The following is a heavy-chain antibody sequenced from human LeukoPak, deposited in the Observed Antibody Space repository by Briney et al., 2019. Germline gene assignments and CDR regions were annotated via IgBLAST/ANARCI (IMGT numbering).Heavy chain of an antibody. CDR3: ARDLPDYDFWSGYYDY. Sequence: ASVKVSCKASGYTFTSYGISWVRQAPGQGLEWMGWISAYNGNTNYAQKFQGRVTITADKSTSTAYMELSSLRSEDTAVYYCARDLPDYDFWSGYYDYWGQGTLVTVSS. CDR1: GYTFTSYG. CDR2: ISAYNGNT. D-gene: IGHD3-3*01. J-gene: IGHJ4*02. V-gene: IGHV1-18*01.